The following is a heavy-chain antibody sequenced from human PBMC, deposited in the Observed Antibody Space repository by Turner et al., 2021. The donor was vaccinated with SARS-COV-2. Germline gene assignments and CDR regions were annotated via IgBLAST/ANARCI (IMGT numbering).Heavy chain of an antibody. Sequence: QVHLVQSGAEVKKPGSSVKVSCKASGGTFNSYAITWVRQATGQGLEWMGGIIPIFGTANYVQKCQGRVTITAEKSTSTAYMELRSLTSEDKAVDYCARDRDYDSIGYWEQSWGQGTLVTVSS. CDR1: GGTFNSYA. D-gene: IGHD3-22*01. CDR2: IIPIFGTA. J-gene: IGHJ4*02. CDR3: ARDRDYDSIGYWEQS. V-gene: IGHV1-69*06.